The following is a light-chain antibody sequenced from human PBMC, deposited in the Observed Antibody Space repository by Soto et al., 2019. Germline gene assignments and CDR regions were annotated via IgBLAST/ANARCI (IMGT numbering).Light chain of an antibody. CDR3: QQYSSLWT. Sequence: EIALTQSRGAVSLSPGERATLSCRASQSVNSRYLAWYQQKAGQAPRLLIYGASSRATGIPDRCSGSGSGTDFTLSISRLEPEDFAVYYCQQYSSLWTFGQGTKVDIK. CDR1: QSVNSRY. J-gene: IGKJ1*01. CDR2: GAS. V-gene: IGKV3-20*01.